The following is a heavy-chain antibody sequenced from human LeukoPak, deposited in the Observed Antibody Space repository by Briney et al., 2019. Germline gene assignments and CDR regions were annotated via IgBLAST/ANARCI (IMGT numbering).Heavy chain of an antibody. D-gene: IGHD2-2*01. CDR3: ATGTIVVVPAAIGAFDY. CDR1: GYTLTELS. CDR2: CDPEDGET. Sequence: GASVKVSCKVSGYTLTELSMHWVRQAPGNGAEWRGGCDPEDGETIYAQKFQGRVTMTEDTSTDTAYMELSSLRSEDTAVYYCATGTIVVVPAAIGAFDYWGQGTLVTVSS. J-gene: IGHJ4*02. V-gene: IGHV1-24*01.